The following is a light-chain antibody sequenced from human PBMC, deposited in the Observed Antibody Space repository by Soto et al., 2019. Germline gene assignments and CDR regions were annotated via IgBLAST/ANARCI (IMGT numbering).Light chain of an antibody. CDR2: KAS. V-gene: IGKV1-5*03. J-gene: IGKJ1*01. CDR3: QQYNNSTQT. Sequence: DIQMTQSPSTLSASVGDRVTITGRASQSIISWLAWYQQKQGKAPKFXIYKASTLKSGVPSRFSGSGAGTDFTLTISSLQSEDFAVDYCQQYNNSTQTFGQGTKVDIK. CDR1: QSIISW.